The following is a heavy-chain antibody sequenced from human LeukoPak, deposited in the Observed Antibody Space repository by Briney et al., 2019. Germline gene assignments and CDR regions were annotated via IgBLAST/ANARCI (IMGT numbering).Heavy chain of an antibody. CDR3: AKGLYSNYYMDV. CDR2: INHSGST. D-gene: IGHD4-11*01. V-gene: IGHV4-34*01. CDR1: VGSFSGCY. Sequence: PSETLFLTCAVYVGSFSGCYWSWIRQPPGKGLEWIGEINHSGSTNYNPSLKSRVTISVDTSKNQYSLKLSSVTAADTAVYYCAKGLYSNYYMDVWGKGTTVTVSS. J-gene: IGHJ6*03.